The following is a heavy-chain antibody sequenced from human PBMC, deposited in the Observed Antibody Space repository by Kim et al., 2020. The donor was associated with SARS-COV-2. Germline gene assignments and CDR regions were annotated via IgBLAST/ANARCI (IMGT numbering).Heavy chain of an antibody. V-gene: IGHV3-30*18. Sequence: GRSLRLSCAASGFTFSSYGMHWVRQAPGKGLEWVAVISYDGSNKYYADSVKGRFTISRDNSKNTLYLQMNSLRAEDTAVYYCAKGWYYYDSSGYWSGDFGDNFAYWGQGTLVTVSS. CDR3: AKGWYYYDSSGYWSGDFGDNFAY. D-gene: IGHD3-22*01. CDR1: GFTFSSYG. CDR2: ISYDGSNK. J-gene: IGHJ4*02.